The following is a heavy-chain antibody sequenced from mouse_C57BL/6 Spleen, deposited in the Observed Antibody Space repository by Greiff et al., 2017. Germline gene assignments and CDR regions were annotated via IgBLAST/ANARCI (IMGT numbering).Heavy chain of an antibody. D-gene: IGHD2-3*01. CDR3: ARSGRLDGSYNFDC. Sequence: EVQVVESGGGLVKPGRSLKFSCAASGFTFSDSGMHWVRQAPEKGLEWVAYISSGSSTIYYADKVKGRFTITRDNAKTTLFLHMTSLRSEDTAMDYCARSGRLDGSYNFDCWGQGTTLTVSS. V-gene: IGHV5-17*01. CDR1: GFTFSDSG. CDR2: ISSGSSTI. J-gene: IGHJ2*01.